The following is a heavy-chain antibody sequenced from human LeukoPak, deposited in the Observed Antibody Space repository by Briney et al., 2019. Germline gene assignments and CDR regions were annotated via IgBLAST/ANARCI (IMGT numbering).Heavy chain of an antibody. V-gene: IGHV3-48*03. D-gene: IGHD3-10*02. Sequence: GGSLRLPCVASGFTFSSYEMNWVRQAPGKGLEWVSYISSSGSTIYYADSVKGRFTISRDNAKNSLYLQMNSLRAEDTAVYYCAELGITMIGGVWGKGTTVTISS. CDR1: GFTFSSYE. CDR2: ISSSGSTI. CDR3: AELGITMIGGV. J-gene: IGHJ6*04.